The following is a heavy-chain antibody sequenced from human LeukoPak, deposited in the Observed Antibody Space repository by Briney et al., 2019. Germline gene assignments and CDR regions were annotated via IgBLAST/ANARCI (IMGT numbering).Heavy chain of an antibody. CDR3: VRGAGPYGDYRDY. Sequence: GGSLRLSCAASGFTFRTYSMNWVRQAPGKGLEWISCFGISGSIHYADSVKGRFTISRDNADNSLYLQMNSLRDEDTAVYYCVRGAGPYGDYRDYWGQGTLVTVSS. D-gene: IGHD4-17*01. J-gene: IGHJ4*02. CDR1: GFTFRTYS. V-gene: IGHV3-48*02. CDR2: FGISGSI.